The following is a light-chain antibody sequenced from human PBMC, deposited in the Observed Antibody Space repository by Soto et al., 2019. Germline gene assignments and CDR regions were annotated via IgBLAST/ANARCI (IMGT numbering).Light chain of an antibody. CDR3: QHYNSYSEA. CDR1: QTIGSW. Sequence: DIQMTHSPSTLSGSVGDRVSIPCRASQTIGSWLAWYQQKPGKAPKLLIYKASTLKSGVPSRFSGSGSGTEFTLTISSLQPDDFATYYCQHYNSYSEAFGQGTKVDIK. CDR2: KAS. V-gene: IGKV1-5*03. J-gene: IGKJ1*01.